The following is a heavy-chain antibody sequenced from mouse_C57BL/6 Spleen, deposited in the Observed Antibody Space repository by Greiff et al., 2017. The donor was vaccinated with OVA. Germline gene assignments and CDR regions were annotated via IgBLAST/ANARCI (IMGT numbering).Heavy chain of an antibody. D-gene: IGHD3-3*01. CDR2: IDPSDSYT. Sequence: QVQLQQSGAELVMPGASVKLSCKASGYTFTSYWMHWVKQRPGQGLEWIGEIDPSDSYTNYNQKFKGKSTLTVDKSSSTAYMQLSSLTSEDSAVYYCARLDKYYFDYWGQGTTLTVSS. V-gene: IGHV1-69*01. CDR1: GYTFTSYW. CDR3: ARLDKYYFDY. J-gene: IGHJ2*01.